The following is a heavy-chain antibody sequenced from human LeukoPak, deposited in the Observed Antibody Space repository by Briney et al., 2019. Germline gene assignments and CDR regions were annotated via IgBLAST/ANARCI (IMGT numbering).Heavy chain of an antibody. CDR1: GGSFSSYY. D-gene: IGHD2-2*01. CDR2: IIHSGST. Sequence: SETLSLTCAVHGGSFSSYYWSWIRQPPGKGLEWIGAIIHSGSTNYNPSLKSRVTISVDTSTNQFSLKLSSMAAADTAVYYCAIGLYCSSTSGYAAGRDWGQGTLVTVSS. CDR3: AIGLYCSSTSGYAAGRD. V-gene: IGHV4-34*01. J-gene: IGHJ4*02.